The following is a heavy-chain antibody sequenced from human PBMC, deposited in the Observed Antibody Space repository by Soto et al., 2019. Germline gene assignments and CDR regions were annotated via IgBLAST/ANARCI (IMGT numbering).Heavy chain of an antibody. Sequence: QVQLVQSGAEVKKPGSSVKVSCKASGDTFRRYSITWVRQAPGQGVEWMGRINPIVEIARYAQKFQGRDTITVDKATTTAHMELTSLRSEDTAVYYCARDRRTNYAYYGMDVWGQGTTVTVSS. V-gene: IGHV1-69*08. CDR1: GDTFRRYS. CDR2: INPIVEIA. CDR3: ARDRRTNYAYYGMDV. J-gene: IGHJ6*02.